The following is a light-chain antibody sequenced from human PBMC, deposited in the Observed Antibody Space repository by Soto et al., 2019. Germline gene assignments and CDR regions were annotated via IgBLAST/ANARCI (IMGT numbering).Light chain of an antibody. V-gene: IGKV3-11*01. CDR3: QQNYSIPYT. CDR1: QSVRSY. Sequence: EIVLTQSPATLSLSPGERATLSCRASQSVRSYLAWYQQKPGQAPRLLIYDASNRATGIPARFSGSGSGTDFTLTISSLQPEDFATYFCQQNYSIPYTFGQGTNLEIK. J-gene: IGKJ2*01. CDR2: DAS.